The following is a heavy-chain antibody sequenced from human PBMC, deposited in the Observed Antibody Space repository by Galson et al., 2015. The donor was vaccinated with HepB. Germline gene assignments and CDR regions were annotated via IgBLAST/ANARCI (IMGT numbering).Heavy chain of an antibody. Sequence: SLRLSCAASGFNFNSYAMSWVRQVPGKWLEWVSGISKSGVNTYYADRVEGRFTISRDNSKNTLYLQMNSLRAEDTAIYYCAKDTGHGYYVAYYHYAMDVWGRGTTVIVSS. J-gene: IGHJ6*02. D-gene: IGHD1-26*01. CDR3: AKDTGHGYYVAYYHYAMDV. V-gene: IGHV3-23*01. CDR2: ISKSGVNT. CDR1: GFNFNSYA.